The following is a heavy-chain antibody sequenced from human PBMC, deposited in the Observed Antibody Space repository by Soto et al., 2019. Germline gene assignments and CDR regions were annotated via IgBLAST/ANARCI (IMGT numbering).Heavy chain of an antibody. D-gene: IGHD1-26*01. CDR3: ASDDKVGDYDY. CDR2: IYYSGST. V-gene: IGHV4-39*01. Sequence: PSETLSLTCTVSGGSISSSSYYWGWIRQPPGKGLEWIGSIYYSGSTYYNPSLKSRVTISVDTSKNQFSLKLSSVTAADTAVYYCASDDKVGDYDYWGQGTLVTVSS. CDR1: GGSISSSSYY. J-gene: IGHJ4*02.